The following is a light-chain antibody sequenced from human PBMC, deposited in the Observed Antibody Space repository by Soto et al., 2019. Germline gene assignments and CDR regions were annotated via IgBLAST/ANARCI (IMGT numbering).Light chain of an antibody. Sequence: QCGLTEPASVSGSPGQPLTISCTRTSSDVGGYNYVSWCQQHPGKAPKLMIYEVSNRPSGVSNRFSGSKSGNTASLTISGLQAEDEADYYCSSYTSSSFYVFGTGTKVTVL. V-gene: IGLV2-14*01. CDR2: EVS. J-gene: IGLJ1*01. CDR1: SSDVGGYNY. CDR3: SSYTSSSFYV.